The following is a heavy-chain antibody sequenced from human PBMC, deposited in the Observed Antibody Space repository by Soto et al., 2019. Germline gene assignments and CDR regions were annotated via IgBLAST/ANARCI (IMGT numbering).Heavy chain of an antibody. D-gene: IGHD3-3*01. CDR1: GGTFSSYA. CDR2: IIPIFGTA. CDR3: ARGAMSGYYYYYGMDV. Sequence: QVQLVQSGAEVKKPGSSVKVSCKASGGTFSSYAISWVRQAPGQGLEWMGGIIPIFGTANYAQKFQGRVTITADESTSKAYMELSSLRSEDTAVYYCARGAMSGYYYYYGMDVWGQGTTVTVSS. V-gene: IGHV1-69*01. J-gene: IGHJ6*01.